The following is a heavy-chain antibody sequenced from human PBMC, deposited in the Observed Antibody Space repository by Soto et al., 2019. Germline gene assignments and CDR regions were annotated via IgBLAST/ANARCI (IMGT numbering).Heavy chain of an antibody. CDR3: ARAGYDFWSGYQRNCEY. D-gene: IGHD3-3*01. Sequence: PSEALSLSYTVSGGSVSRGTYHWSWIRQPPGKGLEWIGYIYYSGSTNYNPSLKSRVTISVDTSKNQFSLKLSSVTAADTAVYYCARAGYDFWSGYQRNCEYWGQGTLVTVS. J-gene: IGHJ4*02. CDR1: GGSVSRGTYH. V-gene: IGHV4-61*01. CDR2: IYYSGST.